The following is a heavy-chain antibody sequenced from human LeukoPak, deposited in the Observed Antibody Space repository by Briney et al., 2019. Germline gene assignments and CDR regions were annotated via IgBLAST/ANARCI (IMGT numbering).Heavy chain of an antibody. J-gene: IGHJ3*02. Sequence: PGGSLRLSCAASGFTFSDYAMSWVRQAPGKGLEWLSYLSSSSITIYYADSVQGRFTISRDNAENSLHLQMNSLRDEDTAVYCCARYGSRRAFDIWGQGTMVTVSS. V-gene: IGHV3-48*02. CDR1: GFTFSDYA. CDR3: ARYGSRRAFDI. CDR2: LSSSSITI. D-gene: IGHD3-10*01.